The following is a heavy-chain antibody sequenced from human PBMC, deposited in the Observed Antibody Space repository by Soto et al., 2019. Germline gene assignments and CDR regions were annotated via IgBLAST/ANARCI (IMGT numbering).Heavy chain of an antibody. CDR3: AKERSSGWSFDY. D-gene: IGHD6-19*01. J-gene: IGHJ4*02. Sequence: PGGSLRISCAASGFTFSSYAMSWVRQAPGKGLEWVSAISGSGDSTYYADSVKGRFTVSRDNSKNTLYLQMNSLRAEDTAVFYCAKERSSGWSFDYWGQGTLVTVSS. V-gene: IGHV3-23*01. CDR2: ISGSGDST. CDR1: GFTFSSYA.